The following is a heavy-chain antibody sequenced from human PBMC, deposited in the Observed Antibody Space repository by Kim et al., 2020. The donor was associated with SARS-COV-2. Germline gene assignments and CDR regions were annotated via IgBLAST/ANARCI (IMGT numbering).Heavy chain of an antibody. CDR3: ASHCSSTSCYPGSDAFDI. J-gene: IGHJ3*02. D-gene: IGHD2-2*01. CDR1: GYTFTSYG. CDR2: ISAYNGNT. Sequence: ASVKVSCKASGYTFTSYGISWVRQAPGQGLEWMGWISAYNGNTNYAQKLQGRVTMTTDTSTSTAYMELRSLRSDDTAVYYCASHCSSTSCYPGSDAFDIWGQGTMVTVSS. V-gene: IGHV1-18*01.